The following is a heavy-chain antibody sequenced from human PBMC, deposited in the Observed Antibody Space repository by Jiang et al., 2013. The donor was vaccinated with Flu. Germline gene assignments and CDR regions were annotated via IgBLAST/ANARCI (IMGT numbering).Heavy chain of an antibody. V-gene: IGHV2-70*11. CDR1: GFSLTTTGMC. CDR2: IDWDGDE. J-gene: IGHJ1*01. Sequence: VKPTQTLTLTCTFSGFSLTTTGMCVSWIRQSPGKALEWLARIDWDGDEYYSTSLRTRLTISKDTSKNQVVLTMTNMDPVDTATYYCAQNEGSGGYYLPRHWGQGTLVTVSS. D-gene: IGHD1-26*01. CDR3: AQNEGSGGYYLPRH.